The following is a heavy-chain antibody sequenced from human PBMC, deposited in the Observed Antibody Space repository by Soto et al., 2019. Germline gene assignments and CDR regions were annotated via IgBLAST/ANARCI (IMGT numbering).Heavy chain of an antibody. CDR1: GFTFRRYG. Sequence: LGHSCAAFGFTFRRYGLHWVRQSPGKGLEWAAVISYDGSNKYYADSVKGRFTISRDNSKTTLYLQMHSLRAEDTAVYYCPKDSGPLTVVVPFARDYWGQGTLVTVSS. CDR3: PKDSGPLTVVVPFARDY. J-gene: IGHJ4*02. CDR2: ISYDGSNK. D-gene: IGHD2-2*01. V-gene: IGHV3-30*18.